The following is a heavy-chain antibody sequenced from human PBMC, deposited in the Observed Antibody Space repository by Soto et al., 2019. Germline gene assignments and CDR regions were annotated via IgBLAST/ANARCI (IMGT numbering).Heavy chain of an antibody. Sequence: QITLKESGPTQVKPTQTLTLTCTFSGFSLITGGVSVAWIRQPPGKALEWLALISGDDEKSYSPSLKSRLTITKATTQYPLAFTLTNMEPLDTATYYCSHRRGMIMDVWGQGTTVTVSS. V-gene: IGHV2-5*02. CDR2: ISGDDEK. J-gene: IGHJ6*02. CDR1: GFSLITGGVS. D-gene: IGHD3-16*01. CDR3: SHRRGMIMDV.